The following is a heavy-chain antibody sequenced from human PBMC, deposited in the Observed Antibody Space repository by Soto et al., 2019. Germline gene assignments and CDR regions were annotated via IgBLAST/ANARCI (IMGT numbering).Heavy chain of an antibody. D-gene: IGHD3-22*01. Sequence: PSETLSLTCTVWGGSISSYYWSWIRQPPGKGVEWIGYMYCRGSTNYNPSLKSRVTISVDTSKNQFSLKLSSVTAADTAVYYCARTVPSYYYASSGYTGLGGYFDYWGQGTLVTVSS. V-gene: IGHV4-59*08. J-gene: IGHJ4*02. CDR3: ARTVPSYYYASSGYTGLGGYFDY. CDR1: GGSISSYY. CDR2: MYCRGST.